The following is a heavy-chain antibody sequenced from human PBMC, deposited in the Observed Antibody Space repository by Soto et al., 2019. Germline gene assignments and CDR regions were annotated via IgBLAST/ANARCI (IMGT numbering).Heavy chain of an antibody. J-gene: IGHJ4*02. V-gene: IGHV1-8*01. CDR2: MNPNTGNT. Sequence: QVQLVQSGAEVKKPGASVRVSCQASGYTFISFDINWVRQATGQGLAWMGWMNPNTGNTGYEQKFQGRVTMTRNTSMGTAYMELSSLTSEDTAVYYCARRKERSGPYYLDSWGQGALVTVAS. D-gene: IGHD6-25*01. CDR3: ARRKERSGPYYLDS. CDR1: GYTFISFD.